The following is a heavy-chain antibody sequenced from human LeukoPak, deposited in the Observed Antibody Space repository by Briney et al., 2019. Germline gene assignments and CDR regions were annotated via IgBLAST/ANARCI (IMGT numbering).Heavy chain of an antibody. CDR3: ARGPPTRVVVVTTGDFDY. D-gene: IGHD3-22*01. V-gene: IGHV1-2*02. J-gene: IGHJ4*02. CDR1: GYTFTGYY. CDR2: INPNSGVT. Sequence: ASVKVSCKASGYTFTGYYMHWVRQAPGQGLEWMGWINPNSGVTNYAQKFQGRVTVTRDTSISTAYMELRRLRSDDRAVYYCARGPPTRVVVVTTGDFDYWGQGTLVTVFS.